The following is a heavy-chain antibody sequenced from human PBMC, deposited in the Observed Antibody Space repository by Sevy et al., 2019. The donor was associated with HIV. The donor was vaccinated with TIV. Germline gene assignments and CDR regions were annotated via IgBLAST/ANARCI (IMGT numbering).Heavy chain of an antibody. CDR2: ITLSGSTI. J-gene: IGHJ4*02. Sequence: GGSLRLSCTASGFTFSSYEMNWVRQAPGKGLEWVSYITLSGSTIYYADSVKGRFTISRDNAKNSLYLQMNSLRAEDTAVYYCVRDRQGITVAGTAIDYWGQGTLVTVSS. V-gene: IGHV3-48*03. CDR3: VRDRQGITVAGTAIDY. D-gene: IGHD6-19*01. CDR1: GFTFSSYE.